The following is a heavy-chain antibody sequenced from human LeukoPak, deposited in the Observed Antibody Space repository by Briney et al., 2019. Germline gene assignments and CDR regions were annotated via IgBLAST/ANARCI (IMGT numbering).Heavy chain of an antibody. V-gene: IGHV3-23*01. J-gene: IGHJ4*02. D-gene: IGHD2-15*01. CDR1: GFTFSSYA. CDR2: ISGSGAGT. CDR3: AKERLVVVVVAATFDY. Sequence: PGGSLRLSCAASGFTFSSYAMSWVRQAPGEGLEWVSAISGSGAGTYYADSVKGRFTISRDNSKNTLYLQMNSLRAEDTAVYYCAKERLVVVVVAATFDYWGQGTLVAVSS.